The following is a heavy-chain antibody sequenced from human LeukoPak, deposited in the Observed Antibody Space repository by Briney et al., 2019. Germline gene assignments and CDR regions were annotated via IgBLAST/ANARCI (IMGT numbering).Heavy chain of an antibody. V-gene: IGHV3-48*02. CDR1: GFSFSSYS. D-gene: IGHD6-6*01. CDR2: ISSSRNTI. Sequence: GGSLRPSCAASGFSFSSYSMNWVRQAPGKGLEWVSYISSSRNTIYYADSVKGRFTISRDNAKNSLYLQMNSLRDEDTAVYYCAREYSSSSGSVSDYWGQGTLVTVSS. J-gene: IGHJ4*02. CDR3: AREYSSSSGSVSDY.